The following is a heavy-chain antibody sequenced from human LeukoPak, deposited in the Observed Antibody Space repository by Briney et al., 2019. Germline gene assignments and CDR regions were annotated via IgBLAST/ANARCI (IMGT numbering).Heavy chain of an antibody. Sequence: GASVKVSCKASGGTFISNAITWVRQAPGQGLEWMGRIIPIFGITDYAQKFQSILTITADKSTSTAYMEFSSLRSEDTAVYYCASGRMTTATTYCFAPWGQGTLITVSS. CDR1: GGTFISNA. CDR2: IIPIFGIT. V-gene: IGHV1-69*04. J-gene: IGHJ5*02. CDR3: ASGRMTTATTYCFAP. D-gene: IGHD4-11*01.